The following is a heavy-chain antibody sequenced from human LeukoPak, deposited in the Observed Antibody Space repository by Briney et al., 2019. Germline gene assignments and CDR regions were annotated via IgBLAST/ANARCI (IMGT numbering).Heavy chain of an antibody. CDR3: ARAPPHYDFWSGYHLYYFDY. V-gene: IGHV4-59*01. D-gene: IGHD3-3*01. Sequence: SETLSLTCTVSGGSINRYYWSWIRQPPGKGLEWIGYIYYSGSTNYNPSLKSRVTISVDTSKNQFSLKLSSVTAADTAVYYCARAPPHYDFWSGYHLYYFDYWGQGTLVTVSS. CDR1: GGSINRYY. CDR2: IYYSGST. J-gene: IGHJ4*02.